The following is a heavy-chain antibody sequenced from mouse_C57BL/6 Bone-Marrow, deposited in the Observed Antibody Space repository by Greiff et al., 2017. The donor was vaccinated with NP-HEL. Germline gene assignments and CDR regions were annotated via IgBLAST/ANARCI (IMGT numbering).Heavy chain of an antibody. CDR3: ARRPYYYGSSYVGAMDY. Sequence: EVKLVESGGDLVKPGGSLKLSCAASGFTFSSYGMSWVRQTPDKRLEWVATISSGGSYTYYPDSVKGRFTISRDNAKNTLYLQMSSLKSEDTAMYYCARRPYYYGSSYVGAMDYWGQGTSVTVSS. D-gene: IGHD1-1*01. V-gene: IGHV5-6*02. J-gene: IGHJ4*01. CDR2: ISSGGSYT. CDR1: GFTFSSYG.